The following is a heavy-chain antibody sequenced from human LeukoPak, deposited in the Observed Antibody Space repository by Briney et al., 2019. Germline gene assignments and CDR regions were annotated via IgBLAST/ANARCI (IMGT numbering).Heavy chain of an antibody. Sequence: SETLFLTCTGSGGSISSYYGRWIRQPPGKGLEGIGYIYTSGSTNYNPSLKSRVTISVDTSKNQFSLQLSSVTAADPAVYYCARHRKRITIFGATTGWFDPWGQGTLVTVSS. CDR1: GGSISSYY. CDR3: ARHRKRITIFGATTGWFDP. D-gene: IGHD3-3*01. J-gene: IGHJ5*02. CDR2: IYTSGST. V-gene: IGHV4-4*09.